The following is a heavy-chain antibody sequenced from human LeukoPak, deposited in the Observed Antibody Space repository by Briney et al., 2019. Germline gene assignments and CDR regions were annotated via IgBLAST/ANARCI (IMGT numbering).Heavy chain of an antibody. J-gene: IGHJ4*02. CDR3: ARLFGGVTTFDY. Sequence: SGGSLRLSCAASGFTFGNFWMSWVRQAPGRGLQWVASMKGDGSLIYYVDSVKGRFTISRDNARNSLYLQMNSLRAEDTAVYYCARLFGGVTTFDYWGQGALVIVSS. CDR1: GFTFGNFW. V-gene: IGHV3-7*01. D-gene: IGHD2-8*02. CDR2: MKGDGSLI.